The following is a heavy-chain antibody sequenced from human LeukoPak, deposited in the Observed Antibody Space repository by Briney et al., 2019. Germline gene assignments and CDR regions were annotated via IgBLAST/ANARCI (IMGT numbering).Heavy chain of an antibody. CDR2: IYHGGSA. V-gene: IGHV4-39*01. CDR3: ARLGDYDSGSGGY. CDR1: GGSLNSRSYY. Sequence: SETLSLTCTVSGGSLNSRSYYWGWIRQPPGKGLEWIGGIYHGGSAYYNPSLTSRVATLVDTSENRFSLRLSSVTAADTAVYFCARLGDYDSGSGGYWGQGTLVTVSS. D-gene: IGHD3-10*01. J-gene: IGHJ4*02.